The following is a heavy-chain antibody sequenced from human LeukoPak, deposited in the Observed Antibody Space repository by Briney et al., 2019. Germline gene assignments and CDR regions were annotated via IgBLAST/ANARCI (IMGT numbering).Heavy chain of an antibody. V-gene: IGHV3-11*01. Sequence: GGSLRLSCAASGFTFSDYYMSWIRQAPGKGLEWVSYISSSGSTIYYAVSVKGRFTISREYAKNSLYLQMNSLRAEDTAVSYCARGGLWFIYRENYYFNYWGQGTLVTVSS. CDR2: ISSSGSTI. CDR3: ARGGLWFIYRENYYFNY. J-gene: IGHJ4*02. CDR1: GFTFSDYY. D-gene: IGHD3-10*01.